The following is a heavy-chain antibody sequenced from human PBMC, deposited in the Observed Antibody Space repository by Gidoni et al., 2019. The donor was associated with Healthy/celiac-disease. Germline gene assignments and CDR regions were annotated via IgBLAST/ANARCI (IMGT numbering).Heavy chain of an antibody. J-gene: IGHJ6*02. Sequence: QVQLVESGGGVVQPGRPLRLSCAASGFTFSTYGMHWVRRAPGKGLGWGALVSYEGANQNYTDSVKGRFTISMDKSKNTLYLNMNSLGVEDTAVYYCARSYCGGDCHYYYHPGMDVWGQGTTVTVSS. CDR1: GFTFSTYG. V-gene: IGHV3-30*03. CDR2: VSYEGANQ. D-gene: IGHD2-21*01. CDR3: ARSYCGGDCHYYYHPGMDV.